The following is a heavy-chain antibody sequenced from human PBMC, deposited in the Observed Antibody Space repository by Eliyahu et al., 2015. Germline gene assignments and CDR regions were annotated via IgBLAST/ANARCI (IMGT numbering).Heavy chain of an antibody. CDR2: IYYSGST. CDR3: ARVNRFSPVFRHSSILDY. CDR1: GGSIXXGXYY. Sequence: QVQLQESGPGLVKPSQTLSLTCTVSGGSIXXGXYYWSWIRQPPGKGLEWIGYIYYSGSTYYNPSLKSRVTISVDTSKNQFSLKLSSVTAADTAVYYCARVNRFSPVFRHSSILDYWGQGTLVTVSS. D-gene: IGHD3-9*01. V-gene: IGHV4-30-4*01. J-gene: IGHJ4*02.